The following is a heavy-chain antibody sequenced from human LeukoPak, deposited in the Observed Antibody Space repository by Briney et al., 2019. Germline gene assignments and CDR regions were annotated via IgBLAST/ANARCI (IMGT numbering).Heavy chain of an antibody. CDR1: GFTFSSYG. CDR2: ISGSGGST. V-gene: IGHV3-23*01. D-gene: IGHD3-10*01. CDR3: ASLYGSGPNWFDP. J-gene: IGHJ5*02. Sequence: GGSLRLSCAASGFTFSSYGMSWVRQAPGKGLEWVSAISGSGGSTYYADSVKGRFTISRDNAKNSLYLQMNSLRAEDTAVYYCASLYGSGPNWFDPWGQGTLVTVSS.